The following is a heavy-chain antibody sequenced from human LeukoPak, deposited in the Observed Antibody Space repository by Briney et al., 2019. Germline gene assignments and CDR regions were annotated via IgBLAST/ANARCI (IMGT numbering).Heavy chain of an antibody. CDR1: GGSISSYY. Sequence: SETLSLTCTVSGGSISSYYWSWIRQPPGKGLEWIGEINHSGSTNYNPSLKSRVTISVDTSKNQFSLKLSSVTAADTAVYYCARAGTARGPYYYYYYMDVWGKGTTVTVSS. CDR3: ARAGTARGPYYYYYYMDV. J-gene: IGHJ6*03. D-gene: IGHD3-10*01. V-gene: IGHV4-34*01. CDR2: INHSGST.